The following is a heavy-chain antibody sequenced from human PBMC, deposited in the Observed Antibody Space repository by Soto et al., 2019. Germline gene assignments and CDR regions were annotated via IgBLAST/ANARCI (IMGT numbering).Heavy chain of an antibody. CDR1: AFTVSSNY. CDR3: AREGTQHPTRGYFDY. CDR2: IYSDGST. V-gene: IGHV3-66*01. J-gene: IGHJ4*02. D-gene: IGHD1-1*01. Sequence: EVQVVESGGGLVQPGGSLRLSCAASAFTVSSNYMSWVRQAPGKGLEWVSVIYSDGSTYYADSVKGRFTISRDNSKNTLYLQMNSLRAEDTAVYYCAREGTQHPTRGYFDYWGQGTLVTVSS.